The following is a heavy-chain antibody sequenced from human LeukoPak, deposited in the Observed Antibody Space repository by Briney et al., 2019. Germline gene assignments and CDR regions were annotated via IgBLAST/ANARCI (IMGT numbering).Heavy chain of an antibody. CDR1: GYTLTELS. Sequence: ASVKVSCKVSGYTLTELSMHWVRQAPGKGLEWMGGFDPEDGETIYAQKFQGRVTMTEDTTTDTAYMELSNLRSEDTAVYYCAIFPLLGGIAVAHWGQGTLVTVSS. CDR2: FDPEDGET. J-gene: IGHJ4*02. CDR3: AIFPLLGGIAVAH. D-gene: IGHD6-19*01. V-gene: IGHV1-24*01.